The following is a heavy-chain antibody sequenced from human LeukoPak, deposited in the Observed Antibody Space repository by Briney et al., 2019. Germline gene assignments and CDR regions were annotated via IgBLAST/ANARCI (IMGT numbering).Heavy chain of an antibody. Sequence: ASVKVSCKATSRISWVRQAPGQGPEWMGWIGTYGGDTYYAQKFQGRITVTTDTSTSTVCMELRNLRSDDTAVYYCARDLWNFYDDSGYNRDFDSWGQGTLVTVSS. D-gene: IGHD3-22*01. CDR3: ARDLWNFYDDSGYNRDFDS. CDR2: IGTYGGDT. V-gene: IGHV1-18*01. J-gene: IGHJ5*01. CDR1: TSR.